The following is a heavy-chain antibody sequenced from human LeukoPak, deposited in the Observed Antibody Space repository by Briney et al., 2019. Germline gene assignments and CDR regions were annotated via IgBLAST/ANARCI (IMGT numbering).Heavy chain of an antibody. D-gene: IGHD3-3*01. CDR2: ISGSGGST. CDR3: AKAVAPLRFSEWLRGGWFDP. J-gene: IGHJ5*02. CDR1: GFTFSSYA. V-gene: IGHV3-23*01. Sequence: GGSLRLSCAASGFTFSSYAMSWVRQAPGKGLEWVSAISGSGGSTYYADSVKGRFTISRDNSKNTLYLQMNSLRAEDTAVYYCAKAVAPLRFSEWLRGGWFDPWGQGTLVTVSS.